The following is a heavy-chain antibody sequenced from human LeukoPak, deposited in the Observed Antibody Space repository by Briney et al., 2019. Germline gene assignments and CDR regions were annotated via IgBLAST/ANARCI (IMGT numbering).Heavy chain of an antibody. V-gene: IGHV1-18*01. D-gene: IGHD2-15*01. CDR3: ARDWYCSGGSCSDYFDY. CDR1: GYTFTTYG. CDR2: ISTDSGYT. J-gene: IGHJ4*02. Sequence: ASVKVSCKASGYTFTTYGISWVRQAPGQGLEWMGWISTDSGYTTYAQKFQGRLTMTTETSTTTAYMELRSLRSDDKAVYYCARDWYCSGGSCSDYFDYWGQGTLVTVSS.